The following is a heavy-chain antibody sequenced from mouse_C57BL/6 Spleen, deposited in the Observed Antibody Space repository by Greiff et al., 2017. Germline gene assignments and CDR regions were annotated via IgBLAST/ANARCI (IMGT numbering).Heavy chain of an antibody. Sequence: EVMLVESEGGLVQPGSSMKLSCTASGFTFSDYYMAWVRQVPEKGLEWVANINYDGSSTYYLDSLKSRFIISRDNAKNILYLQMSSLKSEYTATYYCARGGGCDGYYWFAYWGQGTLVTVSA. CDR1: GFTFSDYY. J-gene: IGHJ3*01. V-gene: IGHV5-16*01. D-gene: IGHD2-3*01. CDR2: INYDGSST. CDR3: ARGGGCDGYYWFAY.